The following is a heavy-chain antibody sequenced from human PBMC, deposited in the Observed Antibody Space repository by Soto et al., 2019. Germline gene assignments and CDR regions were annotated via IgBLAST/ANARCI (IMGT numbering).Heavy chain of an antibody. CDR2: IYYTGST. J-gene: IGHJ4*02. V-gene: IGHV4-39*01. CDR3: ARRVDTTMGGHFDY. CDR1: GGSISCSSYY. Sequence: PSETLSLTCTVSGGSISCSSYYWGWIRQPPEKGLEWIGSIYYTGSTHYNPSLKSRVTISEDTSKNQFSLKLSSVTAADTALYYCARRVDTTMGGHFDYWGQGTLVTVSS. D-gene: IGHD5-18*01.